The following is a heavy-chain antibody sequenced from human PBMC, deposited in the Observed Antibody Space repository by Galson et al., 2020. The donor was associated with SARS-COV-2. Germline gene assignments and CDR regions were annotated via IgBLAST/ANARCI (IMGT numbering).Heavy chain of an antibody. CDR1: GYLIRSGYY. CDR3: ARVRTGTTDYFDF. Sequence: SETLSLTSTVSGYLIRSGYYWGWIRQPPGKGLEWIWIIYHSGTTYDNPSLKSRVTSSVDTSKNQFCLKLSSVTAADTAVYYRARVRTGTTDYFDFWGQGTLVTVSS. D-gene: IGHD1-1*01. V-gene: IGHV4-38-2*02. J-gene: IGHJ4*02. CDR2: IYHSGTT.